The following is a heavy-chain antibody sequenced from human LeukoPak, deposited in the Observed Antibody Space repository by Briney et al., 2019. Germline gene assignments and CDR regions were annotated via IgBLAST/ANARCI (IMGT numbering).Heavy chain of an antibody. CDR2: IYSGGST. D-gene: IGHD3-10*01. CDR3: ARVQGHTMVREYYFDY. J-gene: IGHJ4*02. V-gene: IGHV3-53*01. Sequence: GGSLRLSCAASGFTVSSNYMSWVRQAPGKRLEWVSVIYSGGSTYYADSVKGRFTISRDNSKNTLYLQMNSLRAEDTAVYYCARVQGHTMVREYYFDYWGQGTLVTVSS. CDR1: GFTVSSNY.